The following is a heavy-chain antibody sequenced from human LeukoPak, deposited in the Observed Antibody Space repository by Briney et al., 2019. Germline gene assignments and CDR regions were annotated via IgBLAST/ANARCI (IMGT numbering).Heavy chain of an antibody. CDR2: IAEDGSNE. CDR3: AKDRETTSSGTFDY. V-gene: IGHV3-30*02. CDR1: GFTLSSYG. D-gene: IGHD1-1*01. Sequence: GGSLTLSCAVSGFTLSSYGMHWVRQAPGKGLEWVAFIAEDGSNEKYTDSVKGRFTISRENSNNTLYLRMNSLRAEDTGVYYCAKDRETTSSGTFDYWGQGTLVTVSS. J-gene: IGHJ4*02.